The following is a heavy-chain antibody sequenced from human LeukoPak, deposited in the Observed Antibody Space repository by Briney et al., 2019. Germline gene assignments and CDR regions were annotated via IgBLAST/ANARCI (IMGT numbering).Heavy chain of an antibody. J-gene: IGHJ3*02. Sequence: ASVKVSCKASGYTFTGYYMHWVRQAPGQGLEWMGWINPNSGGTNYAQKFQGRVTMTRDTSISTAYMELSRLRSDDTAVYYCAREADSSGYYLDAFDIWGQGTMVTVSS. D-gene: IGHD3-22*01. V-gene: IGHV1-2*02. CDR3: AREADSSGYYLDAFDI. CDR1: GYTFTGYY. CDR2: INPNSGGT.